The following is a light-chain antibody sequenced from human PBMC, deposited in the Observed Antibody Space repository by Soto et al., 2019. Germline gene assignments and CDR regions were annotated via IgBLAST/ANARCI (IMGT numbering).Light chain of an antibody. Sequence: QSALTQPPCASGSHGQSVTISCTGTRSDVGGYKYVSWYQQHPGKAPKLMIYEVSKRPPGVPDRFSGSKSGNTASLTVSGLQAEDEADYYCSSYAGSNNLVFGGGTKLTDL. CDR3: SSYAGSNNLV. J-gene: IGLJ3*02. CDR1: RSDVGGYKY. V-gene: IGLV2-8*01. CDR2: EVS.